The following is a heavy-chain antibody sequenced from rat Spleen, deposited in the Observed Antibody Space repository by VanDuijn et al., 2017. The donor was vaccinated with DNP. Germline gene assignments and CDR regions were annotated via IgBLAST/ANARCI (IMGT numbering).Heavy chain of an antibody. V-gene: IGHV5-31*01. Sequence: EVQLVESGGGPVQPGRSLKLSCVASGFIFSNYWMTWIRQAPGKGLEWVASISYDGSSTYYRDSVKGRFTISRDNAKSTLYLQMDSLRSEDTATYYCTAVYYGLSPYWGQGVMVTVSS. CDR2: ISYDGSST. CDR3: TAVYYGLSPY. CDR1: GFIFSNYW. J-gene: IGHJ2*01. D-gene: IGHD1-6*01.